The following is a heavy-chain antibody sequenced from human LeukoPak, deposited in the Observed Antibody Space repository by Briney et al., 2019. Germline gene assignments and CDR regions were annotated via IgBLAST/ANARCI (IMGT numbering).Heavy chain of an antibody. Sequence: GGSLRLSCAASGFTFSSYSMNWVRQAPGKGLGWVSSISSSSSYIYYADSVKGRFTISRDNAKNSLYLQMNSLRAEDTALYHCARDAFPYCSGGSCYGALWFDPWGQGTLVTVSS. D-gene: IGHD2-15*01. CDR3: ARDAFPYCSGGSCYGALWFDP. V-gene: IGHV3-21*04. J-gene: IGHJ5*02. CDR2: ISSSSSYI. CDR1: GFTFSSYS.